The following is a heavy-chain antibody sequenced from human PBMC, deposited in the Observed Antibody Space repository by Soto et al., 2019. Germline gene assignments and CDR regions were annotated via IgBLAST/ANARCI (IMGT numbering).Heavy chain of an antibody. D-gene: IGHD6-19*01. V-gene: IGHV1-24*01. J-gene: IGHJ3*02. CDR3: ATMFEDSSGWYIAFDI. Sequence: ASVKVSCKVSGYTLTELSMHWVRQAPGKGLEWMGGFDPEDGETIYAQKFQGRVTMTEDTSTDTAYMELSSLRSEDTAVYYCATMFEDSSGWYIAFDIRGQGTMVTVSS. CDR2: FDPEDGET. CDR1: GYTLTELS.